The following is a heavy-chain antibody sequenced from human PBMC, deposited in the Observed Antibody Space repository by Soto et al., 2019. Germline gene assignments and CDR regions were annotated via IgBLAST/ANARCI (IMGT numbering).Heavy chain of an antibody. Sequence: PSETLSLTCTVSGGSISFYYWSWIRQPPGKGLEWIGDIYYSGSTNYNPSLKSRVTISVDTSKNQFSLKLSSVTATDTAVYYCASQHYYDSSGYYVVYWGQGTLVTVSS. CDR1: GGSISFYY. J-gene: IGHJ4*02. CDR3: ASQHYYDSSGYYVVY. V-gene: IGHV4-59*08. CDR2: IYYSGST. D-gene: IGHD3-22*01.